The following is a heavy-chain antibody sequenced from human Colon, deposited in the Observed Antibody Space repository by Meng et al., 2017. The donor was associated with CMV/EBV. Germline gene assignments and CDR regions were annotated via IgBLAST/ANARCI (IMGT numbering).Heavy chain of an antibody. CDR1: GFTFNGYW. CDR3: GRGSGVADY. V-gene: IGHV3-74*01. D-gene: IGHD2-15*01. CDR2: IERDGTKT. Sequence: EVQLVESGGGLVQPGGSLRLSCAAYGFTFNGYWMHWVRQIPGKGPVWVSRIERDGTKTNYADSVKGRFTISRDNAKNMLYLQMNSLRVEDTAVYYCGRGSGVADYWGQGTLVTVSS. J-gene: IGHJ4*02.